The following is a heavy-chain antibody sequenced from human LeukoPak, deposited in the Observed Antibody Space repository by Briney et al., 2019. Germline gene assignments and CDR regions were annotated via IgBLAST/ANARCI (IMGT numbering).Heavy chain of an antibody. D-gene: IGHD4-23*01. V-gene: IGHV1-18*01. CDR1: GYTFTSYG. J-gene: IGHJ4*02. Sequence: ASVKVSCKASGYTFTSYGISWVRQAPGQGLEWMGWISAYNGNTNYAQKLQGRVTMTTDASTSTAYMELRSLRSDDTAVYYCARMTVVTHPFDYWGQGTLVTVSS. CDR3: ARMTVVTHPFDY. CDR2: ISAYNGNT.